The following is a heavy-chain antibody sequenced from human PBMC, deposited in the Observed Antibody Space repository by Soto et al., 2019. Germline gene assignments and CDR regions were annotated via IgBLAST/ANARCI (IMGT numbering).Heavy chain of an antibody. Sequence: QVQLVQSGAEVKKPGSSVKVSCKASGGTFSSYAISWVRQAPGQGLEWMGGIIPIFGTANYAQKFQGRVTIPEYEATSTAYVELSSLRADDTAVYYCASISTLDRADSGGYYAYYYYGLAVWGHGTTVAVS. D-gene: IGHD3-22*01. J-gene: IGHJ6*02. CDR1: GGTFSSYA. V-gene: IGHV1-69*01. CDR3: ASISTLDRADSGGYYAYYYYGLAV. CDR2: IIPIFGTA.